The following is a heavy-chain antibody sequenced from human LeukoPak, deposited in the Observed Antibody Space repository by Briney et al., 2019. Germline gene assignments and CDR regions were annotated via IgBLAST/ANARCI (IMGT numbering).Heavy chain of an antibody. D-gene: IGHD2-15*01. CDR3: ARDRRYCSGGSCYFDYLFDY. CDR1: GFTFNSYA. Sequence: GGPLRLSCAASGFTFNSYAVHWVRQAPGKGLEWVAVILYDRRINFYAASVRGRFTISRDNSKNTLYLQMNSLRTEDTALYFCARDRRYCSGGSCYFDYLFDYWGQGTLVTVS. CDR2: ILYDRRIN. V-gene: IGHV3-30*04. J-gene: IGHJ4*02.